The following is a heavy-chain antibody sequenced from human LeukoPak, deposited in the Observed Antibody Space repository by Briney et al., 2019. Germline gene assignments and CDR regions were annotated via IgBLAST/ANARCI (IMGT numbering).Heavy chain of an antibody. D-gene: IGHD3-22*01. Sequence: AGGSLRLSCAASGFTFSSYEMNWVRQAPGKGLEWVSYITSSGSTIYYADSVKGRFTISRDNAKNSLYPQMNSLRAEDTAVYYCAIPTYYYDSSGQGYWGQGTLVTVSS. CDR2: ITSSGSTI. J-gene: IGHJ4*02. V-gene: IGHV3-48*03. CDR3: AIPTYYYDSSGQGY. CDR1: GFTFSSYE.